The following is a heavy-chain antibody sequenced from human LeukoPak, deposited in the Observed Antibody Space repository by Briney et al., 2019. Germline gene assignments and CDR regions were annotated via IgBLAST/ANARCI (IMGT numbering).Heavy chain of an antibody. V-gene: IGHV1-58*02. CDR3: AAERFESSSGQTMYYSFDY. D-gene: IGHD3-10*01. J-gene: IGHJ4*02. CDR1: GFTFTSSA. Sequence: ASVKVSCKASGFTFTSSAMQWVRQARGQRLEWIGWIVVGSGNTNYAQKFQERVTITRDMSTSTAYMELSSLRSEDTAVYYCAAERFESSSGQTMYYSFDYWGQGTLVTASS. CDR2: IVVGSGNT.